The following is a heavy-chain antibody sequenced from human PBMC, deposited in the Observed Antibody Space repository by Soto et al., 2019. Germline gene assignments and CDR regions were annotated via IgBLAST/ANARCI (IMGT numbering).Heavy chain of an antibody. CDR2: INAGNGNT. V-gene: IGHV1-3*01. D-gene: IGHD2-21*02. J-gene: IGHJ6*04. Sequence: QVQLVQSGAEVKKPGASVKVSCKASGYIFTSYAMHWVRQAPGQRLEWMGWINAGNGNTIYLQKFQDRVTSTRDTSASTAYRELSSLRSEDTAVYYCAREGGKKTAMDGMAVWGKGTTVTVSS. CDR3: AREGGKKTAMDGMAV. CDR1: GYIFTSYA.